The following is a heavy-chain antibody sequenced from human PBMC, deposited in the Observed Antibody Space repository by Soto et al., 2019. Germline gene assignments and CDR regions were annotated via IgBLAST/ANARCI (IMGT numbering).Heavy chain of an antibody. Sequence: SLRLSCAASGFTFSTYSMNWVRQAPGKGLEWVSYISSSSSTIYYADSVKGRFIISRDNARNTLFLQMNSLRVEDTAVYYCAREDVQGSSWFRFLDFWGQGALVTVSS. V-gene: IGHV3-48*01. J-gene: IGHJ4*02. CDR2: ISSSSSTI. CDR3: AREDVQGSSWFRFLDF. CDR1: GFTFSTYS. D-gene: IGHD6-13*01.